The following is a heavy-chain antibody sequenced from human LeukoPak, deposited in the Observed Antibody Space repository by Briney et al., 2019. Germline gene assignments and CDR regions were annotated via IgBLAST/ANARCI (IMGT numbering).Heavy chain of an antibody. Sequence: GASVKVSCKASGYTFTGYYMHWVRQAPGQGLEWMGWINPNSGGTNYAQKFQGWVTMTRDTSISTAYMELSRLRSDDTAVYYCARGGSRAPNYYYYGMDVWGQGTTVTVSS. CDR2: INPNSGGT. CDR3: ARGGSRAPNYYYYGMDV. V-gene: IGHV1-2*04. CDR1: GYTFTGYY. J-gene: IGHJ6*02. D-gene: IGHD3-16*01.